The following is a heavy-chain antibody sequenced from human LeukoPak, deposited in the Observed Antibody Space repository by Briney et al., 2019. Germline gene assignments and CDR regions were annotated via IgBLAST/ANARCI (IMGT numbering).Heavy chain of an antibody. V-gene: IGHV3-23*01. J-gene: IGHJ4*02. D-gene: IGHD6-19*01. CDR2: ISASGDRT. CDR1: GFTFSSYA. Sequence: PGGSQRLSCAASGFTFSSYAMSWVRQAPGKGLEWVSGISASGDRTHDADSVKGRFTISRGNSKNTVYLQMNSLRAVDTAVYYCAKERSSGWPFDYWGQGTLVTVSS. CDR3: AKERSSGWPFDY.